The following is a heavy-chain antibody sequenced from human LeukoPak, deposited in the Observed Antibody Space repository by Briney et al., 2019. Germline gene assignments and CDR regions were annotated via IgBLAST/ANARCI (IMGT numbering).Heavy chain of an antibody. V-gene: IGHV1-18*01. CDR1: GYTFTSYG. CDR2: ISAYNGNT. Sequence: ASVKVSCKASGYTFTSYGISWVRQAPGQGLEWMGWISAYNGNTNYAQKLQGRVTMTTDTSTSTAYMELRSLRSDDTAVYYCARDREYSGVNWFDPWGQGTQVTVSS. CDR3: ARDREYSGVNWFDP. J-gene: IGHJ5*02. D-gene: IGHD6-6*01.